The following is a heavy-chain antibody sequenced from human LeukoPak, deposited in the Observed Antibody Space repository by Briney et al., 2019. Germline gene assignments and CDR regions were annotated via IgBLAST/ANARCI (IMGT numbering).Heavy chain of an antibody. CDR1: GGSFSGYY. CDR3: ARGVYRDGYNLGYFDY. Sequence: PSETLSLTCAVYGGSFSGYYWSWIRQPPGKGLEWIGEINRSGSTNYNPSLKSRVTISVDTSKNQFSLKLSSVTAADTAVYYCARGVYRDGYNLGYFDYWGQGTLVTVSS. V-gene: IGHV4-34*01. J-gene: IGHJ4*02. D-gene: IGHD5-24*01. CDR2: INRSGST.